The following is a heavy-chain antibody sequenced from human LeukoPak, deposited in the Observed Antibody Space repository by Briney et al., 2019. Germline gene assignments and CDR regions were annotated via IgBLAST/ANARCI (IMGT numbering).Heavy chain of an antibody. V-gene: IGHV3-33*01. J-gene: IGHJ4*02. CDR3: ARARNNYDSSGYSALDY. Sequence: GGSLRLSCAASGFSFSRYGMHWVRQAPGKGLEWVASLLYDGTNKYYADSVKGRFTISRDNSKNTLYLQMNSLRAEDTAVYYCARARNNYDSSGYSALDYWGQGTLVTVS. CDR2: LLYDGTNK. CDR1: GFSFSRYG. D-gene: IGHD3-22*01.